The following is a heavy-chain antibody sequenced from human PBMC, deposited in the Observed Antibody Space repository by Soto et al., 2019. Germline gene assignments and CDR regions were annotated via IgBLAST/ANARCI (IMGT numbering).Heavy chain of an antibody. CDR3: ASSYFDWLLFDY. V-gene: IGHV4-59*01. J-gene: IGHJ4*02. D-gene: IGHD3-9*01. CDR2: IYYSGST. CDR1: GGSISSYY. Sequence: QVQLQESGPGLVKPSETLSLTCTVSGGSISSYYWSWIRQPPGKGLEWIGYIYYSGSTNYNPSLTSRVTISVDTSKNQFSLKLSSVTAADTAVYYCASSYFDWLLFDYWGQGTLVTVSS.